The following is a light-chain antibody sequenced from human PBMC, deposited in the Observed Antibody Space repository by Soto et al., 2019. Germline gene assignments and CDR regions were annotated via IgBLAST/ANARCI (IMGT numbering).Light chain of an antibody. CDR3: ETWDSNTRV. CDR1: SGHSSYI. CDR2: VEGSGSY. J-gene: IGLJ2*01. V-gene: IGLV4-60*03. Sequence: QLVLTQSSSASASLGSSVRLTCTLSSGHSSYIIAWHQQQPGKAPRYLMKVEGSGSYNKGSGVPDRFSGSSSGADRYLTISTLQSEDEADYYCETWDSNTRVFGGGTKLTVL.